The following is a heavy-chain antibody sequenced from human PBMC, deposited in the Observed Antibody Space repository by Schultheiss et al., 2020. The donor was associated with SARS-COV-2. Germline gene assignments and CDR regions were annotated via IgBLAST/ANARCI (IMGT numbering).Heavy chain of an antibody. V-gene: IGHV3-21*01. Sequence: GGSLRLSCAASGFTFSSYSMNWVRQAPGKGLEWVSSISSSSSYIYYADSVKGRFTISRDNAKNSLYLQMNSLRAEDTAVYYCARDPTALHYFDYWGQGTLVTVSS. CDR3: ARDPTALHYFDY. D-gene: IGHD5-18*01. CDR2: ISSSSSYI. J-gene: IGHJ4*02. CDR1: GFTFSSYS.